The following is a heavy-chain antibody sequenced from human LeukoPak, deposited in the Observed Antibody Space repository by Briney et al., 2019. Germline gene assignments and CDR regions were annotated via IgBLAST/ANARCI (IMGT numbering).Heavy chain of an antibody. V-gene: IGHV3-23*01. Sequence: GGSLRLSCAAYGFSFSSFAMTWVRQAPGKGLEWVSGIIDTGGATYYADSVKGRFTISRDNSKNTLLLQMNSLRAEDTAVYYCAKFNGHPTKNYYMDVWGEGTTVTVSS. D-gene: IGHD3-10*01. CDR1: GFSFSSFA. CDR2: IIDTGGAT. J-gene: IGHJ6*04. CDR3: AKFNGHPTKNYYMDV.